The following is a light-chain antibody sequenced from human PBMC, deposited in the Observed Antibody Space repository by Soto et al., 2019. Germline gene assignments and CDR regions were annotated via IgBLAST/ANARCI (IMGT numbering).Light chain of an antibody. V-gene: IGLV2-8*01. CDR3: SSYAGSNNVV. CDR1: SSDVGGYNY. J-gene: IGLJ2*01. Sequence: QSALTQPPSASGSPGQSVTISCTGTSSDVGGYNYVSWYQQHPGKAPKLMIYDVSKRPSGVPDRFSGSKSGNTASLTVSGLQDEDDADYYCSSYAGSNNVVFGGGTKLTVL. CDR2: DVS.